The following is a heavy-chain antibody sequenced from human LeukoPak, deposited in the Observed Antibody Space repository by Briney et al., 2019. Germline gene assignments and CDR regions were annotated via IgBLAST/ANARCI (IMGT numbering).Heavy chain of an antibody. J-gene: IGHJ4*02. Sequence: GGSLRLSCAASGFTVSSNYMSWVRQAPGKGLEWASVIYSGGSTYYADSVKGRFTISRDNSKDTLYLQMNSLRAEDTAVYYCAREGGPGSGFDYWGQGTLVTVSS. CDR1: GFTVSSNY. V-gene: IGHV3-53*01. D-gene: IGHD6-25*01. CDR2: IYSGGST. CDR3: AREGGPGSGFDY.